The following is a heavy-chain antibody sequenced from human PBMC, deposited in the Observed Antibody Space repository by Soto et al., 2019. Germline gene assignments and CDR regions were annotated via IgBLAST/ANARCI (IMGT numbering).Heavy chain of an antibody. Sequence: QVQLVQSGAEEKKPGASVKVSFKASGYTFTSYAMHWVRQAPGQRLEWMEWINAGNGNTKYSQKFQGRVTITRDTSASTAYMELSSLRSEDTAVYYCARSIVVVTALDYWGQGTLVTVSS. CDR1: GYTFTSYA. CDR3: ARSIVVVTALDY. D-gene: IGHD2-21*02. V-gene: IGHV1-3*05. J-gene: IGHJ4*02. CDR2: INAGNGNT.